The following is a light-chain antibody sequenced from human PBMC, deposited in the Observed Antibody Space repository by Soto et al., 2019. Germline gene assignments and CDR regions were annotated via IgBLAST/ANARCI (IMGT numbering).Light chain of an antibody. CDR3: QQYGTSPRT. J-gene: IGKJ1*01. V-gene: IGKV3-15*01. Sequence: EIVLTQSPATLSLSPGERATLSCRASQSVRNYLAWYQQKPGQAPRLLIYGASTRATGIPARFSGSGSGTEFTLTISSLQSEDFAVYYCQQYGTSPRTFGQGTKVDIK. CDR2: GAS. CDR1: QSVRNY.